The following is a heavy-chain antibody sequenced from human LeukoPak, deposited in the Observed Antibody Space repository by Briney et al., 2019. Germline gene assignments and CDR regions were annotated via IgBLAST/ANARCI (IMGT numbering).Heavy chain of an antibody. J-gene: IGHJ4*02. CDR2: IDGDGGST. V-gene: IGHV3-74*01. Sequence: PGGSLRLSCAASGFTFSSYWMHWVRQAPGKGLVWVSRIDGDGGSTSYADSVKGRFTISRDNAKNTLYLQMNSLRAEDTAVYYCARTIVGAAFDYWGQGTLVTVSS. D-gene: IGHD1-26*01. CDR3: ARTIVGAAFDY. CDR1: GFTFSSYW.